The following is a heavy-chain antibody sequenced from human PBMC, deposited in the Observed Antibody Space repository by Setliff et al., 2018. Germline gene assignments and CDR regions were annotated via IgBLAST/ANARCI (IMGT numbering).Heavy chain of an antibody. V-gene: IGHV4-59*08. J-gene: IGHJ4*02. Sequence: PSETLSLTCTVSGGSVRGYYWSWIRQPPGKGLEWIGYMYYSGDTNYNPSLKSRVTISVDTSKNQFPLELRSVTAADTAVYYCAKGGGRYHSDSWGQGILVTVSS. CDR1: GGSVRGYY. CDR3: AKGGGRYHSDS. D-gene: IGHD1-1*01. CDR2: MYYSGDT.